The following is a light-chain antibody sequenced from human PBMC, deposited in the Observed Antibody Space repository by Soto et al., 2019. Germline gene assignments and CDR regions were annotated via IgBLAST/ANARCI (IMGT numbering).Light chain of an antibody. V-gene: IGKV3-20*01. Sequence: EIVLTQSPGTLSLSPGERATLFCRASQSVRSSYLAWYQQKPGQAPGXLIYGASNTATGIPDRISGSGSGTDFTLTISRLEPEDFAVYYCQQYGGSLTFGGGTKV. CDR1: QSVRSSY. CDR3: QQYGGSLT. J-gene: IGKJ4*01. CDR2: GAS.